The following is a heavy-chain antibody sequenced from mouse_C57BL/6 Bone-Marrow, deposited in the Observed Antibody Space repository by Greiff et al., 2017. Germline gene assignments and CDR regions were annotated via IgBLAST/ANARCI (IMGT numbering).Heavy chain of an antibody. CDR3: ASATIVTTYYFDD. CDR1: GYTFPSYW. J-gene: IGHJ2*01. Sequence: VQLQQPGAELVRPGTSVKLSCKASGYTFPSYWMHWVQQRPGQGLEWIGVIDPSDSYPNYNHKFKGKATLTVDTASSTAYMQLSSLTSEDSAVDYCASATIVTTYYFDDWGQGTTLTGSS. D-gene: IGHD2-5*01. CDR2: IDPSDSYP. V-gene: IGHV1-59*01.